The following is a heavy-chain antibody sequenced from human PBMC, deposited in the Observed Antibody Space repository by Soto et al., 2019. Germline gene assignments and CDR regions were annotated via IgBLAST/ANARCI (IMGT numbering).Heavy chain of an antibody. V-gene: IGHV1-69*08. D-gene: IGHD3-10*01. CDR3: ARERGAVGSGSYYYGMDV. CDR1: GGTFSSYT. J-gene: IGHJ6*02. Sequence: QVQLVQSGAEVKKPGSSVKVSYKASGGTFSSYTISWVRQAPGQGLEWMGRIIPILGIANYAQKFQGRVTITADKSTSTAYMELSSLRSEDTAVYYCARERGAVGSGSYYYGMDVWGQGTTVTVSS. CDR2: IIPILGIA.